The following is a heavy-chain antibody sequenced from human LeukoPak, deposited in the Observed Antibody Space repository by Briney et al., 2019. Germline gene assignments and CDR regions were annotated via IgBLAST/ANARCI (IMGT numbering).Heavy chain of an antibody. CDR3: ARVAQLWFGNDY. V-gene: IGHV3-11*04. J-gene: IGHJ4*02. Sequence: AGGSLRLSCAASGFTFSDYYMTWIRQAPGKGLEWVSYISSSGTTIYYADSVKGRFTISRDNAKNSLYLRMNSLRAEDTAVYYCARVAQLWFGNDYWGQGTLVTVSS. D-gene: IGHD5-18*01. CDR2: ISSSGTTI. CDR1: GFTFSDYY.